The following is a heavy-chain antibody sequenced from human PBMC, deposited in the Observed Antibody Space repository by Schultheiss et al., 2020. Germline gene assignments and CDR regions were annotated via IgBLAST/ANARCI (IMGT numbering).Heavy chain of an antibody. D-gene: IGHD3-22*01. CDR1: GGSISSSSYY. CDR2: INHSGST. V-gene: IGHV4-39*02. Sequence: SETLSVTCTVSGGSISSSSYYWGWIRQPPGKGLEWIGEINHSGSTNYNPSLKSRVTISVDTSKNQFSLKLSPVTAADTAVYYCAKEGEYSSGYSYYYYGMDVWGQGTKVTVSS. CDR3: AKEGEYSSGYSYYYYGMDV. J-gene: IGHJ6*02.